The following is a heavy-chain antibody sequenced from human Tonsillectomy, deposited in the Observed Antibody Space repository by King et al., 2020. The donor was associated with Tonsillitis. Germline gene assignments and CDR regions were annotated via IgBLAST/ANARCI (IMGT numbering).Heavy chain of an antibody. CDR1: GGSISSYY. Sequence: VQLQESGPGLVKPSETLSLTCTVSGGSISSYYWSWIRQPPGKGLEWIGYIYYSGSTNYNPSLKSRVTISVDTSKNQFSLKLSSVTAADTAVYYCARVASYYYYYMDVWGKGTTVTVSS. J-gene: IGHJ6*03. CDR3: ARVASYYYYYMDV. V-gene: IGHV4-59*01. CDR2: IYYSGST.